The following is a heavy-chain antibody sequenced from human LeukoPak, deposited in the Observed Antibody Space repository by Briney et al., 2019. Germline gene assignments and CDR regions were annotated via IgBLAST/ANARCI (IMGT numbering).Heavy chain of an antibody. J-gene: IGHJ4*02. CDR1: GFTFSSYG. D-gene: IGHD3-22*01. Sequence: PGGSLRLSCAASGFTFSSYGMSWVRQAPGKGLEWVSAISGSGGSTYYADSVKGRFTISRDNSKNTLYLQMNSLRAEDTAVYYCAKDRPDSSGYYYSPSEFDYWGQGTLVTVSS. CDR2: ISGSGGST. CDR3: AKDRPDSSGYYYSPSEFDY. V-gene: IGHV3-23*01.